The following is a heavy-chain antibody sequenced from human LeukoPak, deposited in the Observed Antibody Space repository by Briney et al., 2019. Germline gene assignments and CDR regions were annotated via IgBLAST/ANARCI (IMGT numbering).Heavy chain of an antibody. D-gene: IGHD3-10*01. J-gene: IGHJ4*02. V-gene: IGHV3-53*01. CDR2: IYSGGST. CDR3: ARDLGSGSGDY. Sequence: GGFLRLSCAASGFTVSSNYMSWVRQAPGKGLEWVSVIYSGGSTYYADSVKGRFTISRDNSKNTLYLQMNSLRAEDTAVYYCARDLGSGSGDYWGQGTLVTVSS. CDR1: GFTVSSNY.